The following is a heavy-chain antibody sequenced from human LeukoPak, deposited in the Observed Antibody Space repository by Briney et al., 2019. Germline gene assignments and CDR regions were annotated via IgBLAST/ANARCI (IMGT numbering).Heavy chain of an antibody. D-gene: IGHD3-10*01. CDR2: INPNSGGT. CDR1: GYTFTGYY. Sequence: ASVKVSCKASGYTFTGYYMHWVRQAPGQGLEWMGWINPNSGGTNYAQKFQGRVTMTRDTSISTAYMELSRLRPDDTAVYYCARSLLWFGESYYFDYWGQGTLVTVSS. V-gene: IGHV1-2*02. CDR3: ARSLLWFGESYYFDY. J-gene: IGHJ4*02.